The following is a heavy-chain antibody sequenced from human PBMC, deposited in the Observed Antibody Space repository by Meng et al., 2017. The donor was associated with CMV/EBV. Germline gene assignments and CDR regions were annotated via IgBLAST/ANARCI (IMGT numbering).Heavy chain of an antibody. CDR3: TRSWIDSFTPDFDY. D-gene: IGHD2-2*03. Sequence: VPRARDGGRGKKPWASFKLPAKDAGYRFIGNYIHWGRQAPREGLEWMGRINPNSAGTNYVEKFQGRVTMTRDTSNNIVYMELTRLTSDDTAVYYCTRSWIDSFTPDFDYWGQGTLVTVLL. CDR2: INPNSAGT. J-gene: IGHJ4*02. CDR1: GYRFIGNY. V-gene: IGHV1-2*06.